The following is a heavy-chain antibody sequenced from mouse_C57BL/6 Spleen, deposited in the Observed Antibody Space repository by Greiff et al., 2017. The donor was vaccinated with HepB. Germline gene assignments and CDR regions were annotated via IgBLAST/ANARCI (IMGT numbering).Heavy chain of an antibody. J-gene: IGHJ3*01. D-gene: IGHD2-3*01. V-gene: IGHV5-17*01. CDR1: GFTFSDYG. CDR3: ARGWLLAWFAY. CDR2: ISSGSSTI. Sequence: EVQRVESGGGLVKPGGSLKLSCAASGFTFSDYGMHWVRQAPEKGLEWVAYISSGSSTIYYADTVKGRFTISRDNAKNTLFLQMTSLRSEDTAMYYCARGWLLAWFAYWGQGTLVTVSA.